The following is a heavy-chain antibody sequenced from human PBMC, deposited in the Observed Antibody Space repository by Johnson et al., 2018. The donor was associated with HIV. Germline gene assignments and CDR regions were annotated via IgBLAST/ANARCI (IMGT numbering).Heavy chain of an antibody. D-gene: IGHD4-17*01. CDR3: ARETDYGPPNAFDI. Sequence: FSNYWMHWVRHAPGKGPVWVSRISPDESKTDYADSVKGRFTISRDNAKNTLHLQMNSLRAEDTAVYYCARETDYGPPNAFDIWGQGTMVTVSS. V-gene: IGHV3-74*01. CDR2: ISPDESKT. CDR1: FSNYW. J-gene: IGHJ3*02.